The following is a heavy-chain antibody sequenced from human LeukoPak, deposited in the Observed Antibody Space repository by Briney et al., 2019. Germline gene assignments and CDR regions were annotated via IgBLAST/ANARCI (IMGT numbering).Heavy chain of an antibody. CDR2: IIPIFGTA. D-gene: IGHD1-26*01. J-gene: IGHJ4*02. Sequence: GASVKVSCKASGGTFSSYAISWVRQAPGQGLEWMGRIIPIFGTANYAQKFQGRVTITTDESTGTAYMELSSLRSEDTAVYYCAREGSLSQNFDYWGQGTLVTVSS. V-gene: IGHV1-69*05. CDR1: GGTFSSYA. CDR3: AREGSLSQNFDY.